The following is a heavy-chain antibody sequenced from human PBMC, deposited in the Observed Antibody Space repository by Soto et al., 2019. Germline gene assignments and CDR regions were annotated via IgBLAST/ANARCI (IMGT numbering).Heavy chain of an antibody. J-gene: IGHJ6*03. CDR2: INSDGSRT. CDR1: GFTFSSYW. CDR3: ARIGTGYYYMDV. D-gene: IGHD1-1*01. V-gene: IGHV3-74*01. Sequence: EVQLVESGGGLVQPGGSLRLSCAASGFTFSSYWMHWVRQAPGEGLRWVSRINSDGSRTTYADSVKGRITISRDNAKNTVYLQMNSLSAEDTAVYYCARIGTGYYYMDVWGKGITVTVSS.